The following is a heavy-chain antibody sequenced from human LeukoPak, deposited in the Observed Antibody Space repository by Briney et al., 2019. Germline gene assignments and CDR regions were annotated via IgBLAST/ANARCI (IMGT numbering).Heavy chain of an antibody. CDR1: GYTFTGYY. CDR2: INPNSGGT. D-gene: IGHD3-22*01. V-gene: IGHV1-2*02. J-gene: IGHJ4*02. CDR3: ARDATAHYGSSGYYYD. Sequence: EASVKVSCKASGYTFTGYYMHWVRQAPGQGLEWMGWINPNSGGTNYAQKFQGRVTMTRDTSISTAYMELSSLRSEDTAVYYCARDATAHYGSSGYYYDWGQGTLVTVSS.